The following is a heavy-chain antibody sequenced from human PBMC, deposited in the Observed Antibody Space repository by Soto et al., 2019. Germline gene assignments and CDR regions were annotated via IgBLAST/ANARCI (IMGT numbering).Heavy chain of an antibody. J-gene: IGHJ4*02. CDR3: VREPWGFSGTWYDY. D-gene: IGHD6-13*01. CDR1: KFSFSIYW. CDR2: INHDGSKT. V-gene: IGHV3-74*01. Sequence: LRPSCAASKFSFSIYWRHCVRQVPFKGPAWVSRINHDGSKTEYADSVKGRFTISRDNTNNTQYLQMNSLRVEDTAMYYCVREPWGFSGTWYDYWGQGTLVTVSS.